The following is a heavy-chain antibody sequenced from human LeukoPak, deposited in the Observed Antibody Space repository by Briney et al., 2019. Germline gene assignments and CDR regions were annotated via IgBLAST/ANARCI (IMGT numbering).Heavy chain of an antibody. V-gene: IGHV3-21*01. D-gene: IGHD5-18*01. CDR3: ARVGEYSYGIFDY. J-gene: IGHJ4*02. CDR2: ISSSSTYI. CDR1: GFTFSSYS. Sequence: GGSLRLSCAASGFTFSSYSMNWVRQAPGKGLEWVSSISSSSTYIKYADSVKGRFTISRDNAKNSLYLQMNSLRAEDTAVYYCARVGEYSYGIFDYWGQGTLVTVSS.